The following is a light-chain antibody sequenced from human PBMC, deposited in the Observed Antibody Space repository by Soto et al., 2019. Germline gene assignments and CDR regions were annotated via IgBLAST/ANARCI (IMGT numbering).Light chain of an antibody. CDR1: QGFSGW. V-gene: IGKV1-12*01. CDR2: ATS. CDR3: QQDKTYPLT. J-gene: IGKJ4*01. Sequence: DIQMTQSPSSVSASVGDRVTITCRASQGFSGWLAWYQQKPGKAPKLLIFATSNLHSGVPSRFSGSGSGTDFTLTINSLQPEDFATYYCQQDKTYPLTFGGGTKVDIK.